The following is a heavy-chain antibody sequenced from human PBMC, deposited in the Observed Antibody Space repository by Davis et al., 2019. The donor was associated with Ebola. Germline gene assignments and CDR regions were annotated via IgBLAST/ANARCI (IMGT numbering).Heavy chain of an antibody. CDR2: IYYSGST. CDR3: ARLSGIVVVPAAISYYYGMDV. CDR1: GGSISSYY. J-gene: IGHJ6*02. V-gene: IGHV4-59*08. D-gene: IGHD2-2*01. Sequence: GSLRLSCTVSGGSISSYYWSWIRQPPGKGLEWIGYIYYSGSTNYNPSLKSRVTISVDTSKNQFSLKLSSVTAADTAVYYCARLSGIVVVPAAISYYYGMDVWGQGTTVTVSS.